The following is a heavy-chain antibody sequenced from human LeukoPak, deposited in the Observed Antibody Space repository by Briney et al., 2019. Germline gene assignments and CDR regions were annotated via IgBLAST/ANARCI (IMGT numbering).Heavy chain of an antibody. CDR2: INPSGGST. Sequence: ASVKVSCKASGYTFTSYYMLWVRQAPGQGLEWMGIINPSGGSTSYAQKFQGRVTMTEDTSTDTAYMELSSLRSEDTAVYYCATDSSGWSRSPRSFDYWGQGTLVTVSS. CDR1: GYTFTSYY. CDR3: ATDSSGWSRSPRSFDY. V-gene: IGHV1-46*01. D-gene: IGHD6-19*01. J-gene: IGHJ4*02.